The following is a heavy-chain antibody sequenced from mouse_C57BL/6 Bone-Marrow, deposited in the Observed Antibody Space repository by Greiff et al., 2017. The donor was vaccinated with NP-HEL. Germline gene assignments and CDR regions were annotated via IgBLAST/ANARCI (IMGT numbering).Heavy chain of an antibody. CDR2: ICPGGGDT. CDR1: GFAFSSYW. V-gene: IGHV1-80*01. D-gene: IGHD1-1*01. CDR3: ERTPSMTTAVAPLDY. Sequence: VQLQQSGAELVKPGASLKISCKASGFAFSSYWMNWVRQTPGKGLEWVGPICPGGGDTNYTGKFKGRVTLTADKSSSTNYMQLSKLNSEDAAVYFCERTPSMTTAVAPLDYWGQGTTLTVSS. J-gene: IGHJ2*01.